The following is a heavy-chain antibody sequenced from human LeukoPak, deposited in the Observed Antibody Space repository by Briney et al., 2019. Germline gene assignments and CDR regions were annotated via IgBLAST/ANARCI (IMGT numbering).Heavy chain of an antibody. J-gene: IGHJ4*02. CDR3: AREGKSAAVDY. Sequence: SQTLSLTCTVSGGSISSGGYSWSWIRQHPGKGLEWIGYIYYSGSTYYNPSLKSRVTISVDTSKNQFSLKLSSVTAANTAVYYCAREGKSAAVDYWGQGTLVTVSS. V-gene: IGHV4-31*03. CDR1: GGSISSGGYS. CDR2: IYYSGST. D-gene: IGHD6-13*01.